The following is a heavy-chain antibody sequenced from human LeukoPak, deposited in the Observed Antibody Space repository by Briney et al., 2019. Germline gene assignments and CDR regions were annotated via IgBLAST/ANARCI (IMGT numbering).Heavy chain of an antibody. CDR2: IWDDGSNK. CDR3: AKERGGQDWDFDL. D-gene: IGHD3-10*01. V-gene: IGHV3-33*06. CDR1: GLNFNDND. Sequence: GGSLRLSCAASGLNFNDNDMDWVRQAPGKGLEWVAVIWDDGSNKYYAESVKGRFTISRDISKNMLYLQMNILRVEDTAVYYCAKERGGQDWDFDLWGRGTLVTVSS. J-gene: IGHJ2*01.